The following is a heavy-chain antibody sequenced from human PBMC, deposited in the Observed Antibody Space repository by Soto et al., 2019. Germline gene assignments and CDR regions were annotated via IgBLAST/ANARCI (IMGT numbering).Heavy chain of an antibody. D-gene: IGHD2-21*01. J-gene: IGHJ6*02. Sequence: QVQLQESGPGLVKPSQTLSLTCTVSGGSISSGGYYWYWIRQHPGKGLEWIGYIYYSGTTYYNPSLKLRVTKAGDTSKNQFSLRLSSVTAADTAVYYGAASCVACGGFNYYGMDVWGQGTTVTVSS. V-gene: IGHV4-31*03. CDR2: IYYSGTT. CDR1: GGSISSGGYY. CDR3: AASCVACGGFNYYGMDV.